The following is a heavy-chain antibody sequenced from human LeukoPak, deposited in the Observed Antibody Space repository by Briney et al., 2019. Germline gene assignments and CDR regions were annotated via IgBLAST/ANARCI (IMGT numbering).Heavy chain of an antibody. D-gene: IGHD3-10*01. CDR3: ARLIYYGSGRTYFFDS. CDR2: IYPSDSET. CDR1: GYSFNTFW. Sequence: GESLKISCKGSGYSFNTFWIGWVRQTPETGLEWMGNIYPSDSETKYKPSFQGQVTISVDKSISTAYLRLSSLKASDTAIYYCARLIYYGSGRTYFFDSRGQGTLVTVSS. V-gene: IGHV5-51*03. J-gene: IGHJ4*02.